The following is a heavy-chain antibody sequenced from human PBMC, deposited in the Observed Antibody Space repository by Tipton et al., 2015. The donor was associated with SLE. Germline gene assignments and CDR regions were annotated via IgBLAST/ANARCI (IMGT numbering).Heavy chain of an antibody. CDR2: IRYDGSNK. D-gene: IGHD3-10*01. V-gene: IGHV3-30*02. Sequence: SLRLSCAASGFTFSSYGMHWVRQAPGKGLEWVAFIRYDGSNKYYADSVKGRFTISRDNSKNTLYLQMNSLRAEDTAVYYCAKAGELRGYFDYWGQGTLVTVSS. CDR1: GFTFSSYG. J-gene: IGHJ4*02. CDR3: AKAGELRGYFDY.